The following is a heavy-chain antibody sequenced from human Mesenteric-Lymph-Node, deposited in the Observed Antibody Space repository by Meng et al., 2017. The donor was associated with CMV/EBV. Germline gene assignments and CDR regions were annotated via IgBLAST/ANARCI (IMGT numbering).Heavy chain of an antibody. CDR2: VNPNSSGK. Sequence: KGSCKTSRYTFTGFYMHWVRQGHGQGLEWMRWVNPNSSGKNCAQKFQDRVTMTRDTSISTAYMELSRLRSDDTAVYYCAREVTGACDYWGRGTLVTVSS. CDR3: AREVTGACDY. V-gene: IGHV1-2*02. J-gene: IGHJ4*02. D-gene: IGHD7-27*01. CDR1: RYTFTGFY.